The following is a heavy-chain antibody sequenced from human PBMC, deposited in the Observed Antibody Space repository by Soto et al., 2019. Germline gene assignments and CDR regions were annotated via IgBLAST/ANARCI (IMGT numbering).Heavy chain of an antibody. CDR2: IDSDGSHI. D-gene: IGHD4-17*01. V-gene: IGHV3-74*01. CDR3: AKEGDYGDYAGENWFGS. J-gene: IGHJ5*01. CDR1: GFTFFAYW. Sequence: EVQLVESGGGVVQPGGSLRLSCAASGFTFFAYWIHWVRQVPGKGLVWVSRIDSDGSHISYADSVRGRFTISRDNSKNTVYLKMNSLTAQDTAVYYGAKEGDYGDYAGENWFGSWGQGSLVTVSS.